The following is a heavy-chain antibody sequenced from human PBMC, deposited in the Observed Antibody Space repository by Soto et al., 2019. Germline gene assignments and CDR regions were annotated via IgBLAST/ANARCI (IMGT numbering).Heavy chain of an antibody. CDR3: VRVYGRSSCFFDS. V-gene: IGHV4-38-2*01. CDR2: IYHSGTT. Sequence: SETLSLTCGVSGYPLTSGYHWGWIRQPPGKGLEWIGTIYHSGTTYYNPSLMSRVTMSVDTSKDQFSLKVTSATAADTAVYFCVRVYGRSSCFFDSWGQGTLVTV. CDR1: GYPLTSGYH. J-gene: IGHJ4*02. D-gene: IGHD6-6*01.